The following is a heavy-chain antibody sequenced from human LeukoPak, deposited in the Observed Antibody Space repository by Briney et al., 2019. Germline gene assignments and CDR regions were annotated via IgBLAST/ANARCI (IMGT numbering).Heavy chain of an antibody. CDR2: IYYSGST. CDR3: ASRGVAAAYDAFDI. CDR1: GGSISSYY. J-gene: IGHJ3*02. Sequence: SETLSPTGTVAGGSISSYYWSWIRQPPGRGLEWIGYIYYSGSTNYNPSLKSRVTISVDTSKNQFSLKLTSLTAADTAVYYCASRGVAAAYDAFDIWGQGTMVTVSS. V-gene: IGHV4-59*08. D-gene: IGHD6-13*01.